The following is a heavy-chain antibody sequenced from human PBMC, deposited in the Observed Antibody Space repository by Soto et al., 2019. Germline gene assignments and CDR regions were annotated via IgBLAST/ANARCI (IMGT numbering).Heavy chain of an antibody. CDR3: ARGSRGSSWYGFFDY. CDR2: IIPIFGTA. V-gene: IGHV1-69*13. J-gene: IGHJ4*02. CDR1: GGTFSSYA. D-gene: IGHD6-13*01. Sequence: GASVKVSCKASGGTFSSYAISWVRQAPGQGLEWMGGIIPIFGTANYAQKFQGRVTITADEFTSTAYMELSSLRSEDTAVYYCARGSRGSSWYGFFDYWGQGTMVTVSS.